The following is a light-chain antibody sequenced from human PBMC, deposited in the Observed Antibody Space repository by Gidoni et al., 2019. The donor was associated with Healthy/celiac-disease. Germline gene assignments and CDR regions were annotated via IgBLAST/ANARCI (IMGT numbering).Light chain of an antibody. CDR2: DAS. J-gene: IGKJ4*01. V-gene: IGKV1-33*01. CDR3: QQYNNLPLT. Sequence: SPSSLSASVGDRVTITCQASQDISNYLNWYQQKPGKAPKLLIYDASNLETGVPSRFSGSGSGTDYTFTISSLQPEDIATXYCQQYNNLPLTFXXGTKVEIK. CDR1: QDISNY.